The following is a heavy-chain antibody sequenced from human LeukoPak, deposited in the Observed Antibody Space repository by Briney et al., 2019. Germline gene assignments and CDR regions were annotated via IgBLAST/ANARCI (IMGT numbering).Heavy chain of an antibody. CDR1: GGTFSSYA. V-gene: IGHV1-69*06. Sequence: GASVKVSCKASGGTFSSYAISWVRQAPGQGLEWMGGIIPIFGTANYAQKFQGRVTITADKSTSTAYMELSSLRSEDTAVYYCARDRYYYGSGSYWGGSSYYYGMDVWGKGTTVTVSS. CDR2: IIPIFGTA. J-gene: IGHJ6*04. D-gene: IGHD3-10*01. CDR3: ARDRYYYGSGSYWGGSSYYYGMDV.